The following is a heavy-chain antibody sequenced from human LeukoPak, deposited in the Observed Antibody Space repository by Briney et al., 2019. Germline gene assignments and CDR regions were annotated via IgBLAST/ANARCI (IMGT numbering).Heavy chain of an antibody. V-gene: IGHV4-59*01. CDR3: ARVRTIAAAGLYDY. D-gene: IGHD6-13*01. Sequence: PSETLSLTCTVSGGSISSYYWSWIRQPPGKGLEWIGYIYYSGSTNYNPSLKSRVTISVDTSKNQFSLKLSSVTAADTAVYYCARVRTIAAAGLYDYWGQGTLVTVSS. CDR2: IYYSGST. CDR1: GGSISSYY. J-gene: IGHJ4*02.